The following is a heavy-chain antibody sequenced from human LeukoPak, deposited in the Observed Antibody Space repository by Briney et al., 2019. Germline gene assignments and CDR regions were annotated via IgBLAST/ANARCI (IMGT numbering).Heavy chain of an antibody. D-gene: IGHD1-26*01. V-gene: IGHV1-18*01. CDR2: ISAYNGNT. J-gene: IGHJ3*02. CDR1: GYTFTSYG. CDR3: AKMRGGSTKGENAFDI. Sequence: GASVKVSCKASGYTFTSYGISWVRQAPGQGLEWMGWISAYNGNTNYAQKFQGRVTMTTDTSTSTAYMELRSLRSDDTAVYYCAKMRGGSTKGENAFDIWGQGTMVTVSS.